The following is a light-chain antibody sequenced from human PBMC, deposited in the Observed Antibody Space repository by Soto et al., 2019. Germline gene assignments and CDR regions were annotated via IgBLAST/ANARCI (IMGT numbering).Light chain of an antibody. Sequence: QSALTQPASVSGSPGQSITISCAGTSGDVGAYNFVTWFQQHPGKVPKLIIYDVTDRPSGVSDRFSGSKSGNTASLTISGLLAEDEADYYCGSYTSINTMIFGGGTKHTVL. CDR2: DVT. J-gene: IGLJ2*01. CDR1: SGDVGAYNF. CDR3: GSYTSINTMI. V-gene: IGLV2-14*01.